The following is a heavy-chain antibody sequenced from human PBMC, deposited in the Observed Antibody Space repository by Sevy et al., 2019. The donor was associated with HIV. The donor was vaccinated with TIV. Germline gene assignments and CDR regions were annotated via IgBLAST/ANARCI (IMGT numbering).Heavy chain of an antibody. J-gene: IGHJ4*02. Sequence: GGSLRLSCAASGFTFGTYAMSWVRQAPGKGLEWVSTISGSGGRTYYADSVKGRFTISRDNSKNTLYLQMNSLRAEDTAVYYCAKAVYAWTVVVTNGFDYWGQGTLVTVSS. CDR3: AKAVYAWTVVVTNGFDY. CDR2: ISGSGGRT. CDR1: GFTFGTYA. V-gene: IGHV3-23*01. D-gene: IGHD3-22*01.